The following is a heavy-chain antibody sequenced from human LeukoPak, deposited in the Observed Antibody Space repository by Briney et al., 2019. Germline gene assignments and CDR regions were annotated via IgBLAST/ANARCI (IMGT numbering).Heavy chain of an antibody. CDR3: ARYHCGSTYCPGVDF. D-gene: IGHD2-2*01. V-gene: IGHV4-31*03. J-gene: IGHJ4*02. Sequence: SETLSLTCTVSAGSINSGGYYWTWVRQHPGEGLEWIGYIWNSGNSYYNPSLSSRVIISADSSKSTFSLKLSSVTAADTAVYYCARYHCGSTYCPGVDFYGQGTLVTVSS. CDR1: AGSINSGGYY. CDR2: IWNSGNS.